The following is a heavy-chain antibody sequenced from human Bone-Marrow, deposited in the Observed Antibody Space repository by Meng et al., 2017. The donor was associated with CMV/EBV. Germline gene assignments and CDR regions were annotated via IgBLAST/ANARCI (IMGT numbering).Heavy chain of an antibody. CDR2: IYYSGST. Sequence: GSLRFSCTVSGGSISSYYWSWIRQPPGKGLEWIGYIYYSGSTNYNPSLKSRVTISVDTSKNQFSLKLSSVTAADTAVYYCARDRGDVWGQGTTVTVSS. CDR1: GGSISSYY. V-gene: IGHV4-59*01. CDR3: ARDRGDV. J-gene: IGHJ6*02.